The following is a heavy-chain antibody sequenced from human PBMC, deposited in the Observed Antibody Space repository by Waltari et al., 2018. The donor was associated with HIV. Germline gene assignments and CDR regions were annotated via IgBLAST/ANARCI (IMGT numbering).Heavy chain of an antibody. J-gene: IGHJ5*02. CDR1: GYTFNDYY. CDR2: INPNSGGT. V-gene: IGHV1-2*06. CDR3: ARGASAAPWFDP. Sequence: VQLVQSGAEVKKPGASLKVSCKASGYTFNDYYIHWVRQAPGQVLEWMGRINPNSGGTKYAEKFQGRVTMTRDTSISTAYMELSRLRSDDTAVYYCARGASAAPWFDPWGQGTLVTVSP. D-gene: IGHD6-13*01.